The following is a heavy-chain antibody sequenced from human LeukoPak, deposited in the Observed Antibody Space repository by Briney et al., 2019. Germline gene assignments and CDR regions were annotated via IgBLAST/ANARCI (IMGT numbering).Heavy chain of an antibody. CDR3: ARQVKGSWYAFGFDS. Sequence: PGGSLRLSCAASGFTFSDYYMSWIRQPPEKGLEWIGEINHGGNTNYTPSLKSRVTISVDRSKNQFSLRLSSVTAADTAVYYCARQVKGSWYAFGFDSWGQGTPVTVSS. V-gene: IGHV4-34*01. CDR1: GFTFSDYY. J-gene: IGHJ4*02. CDR2: INHGGNT. D-gene: IGHD2-15*01.